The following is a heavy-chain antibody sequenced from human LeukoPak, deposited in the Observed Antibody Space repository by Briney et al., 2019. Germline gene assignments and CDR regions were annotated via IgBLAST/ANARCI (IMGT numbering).Heavy chain of an antibody. CDR1: GFTFSSYS. D-gene: IGHD2-21*01. CDR2: ISSSSSYI. CDR3: AREAFRGGDCYDY. J-gene: IGHJ4*02. Sequence: PGGSLRLSCAASGFTFSSYSMNWVRQAPGKGLEGVSSISSSSSYIYYADSVKGRFTISRDNAKNSLYLQMNSLRAEDTAVYYCAREAFRGGDCYDYWGQGTLVTVSS. V-gene: IGHV3-21*01.